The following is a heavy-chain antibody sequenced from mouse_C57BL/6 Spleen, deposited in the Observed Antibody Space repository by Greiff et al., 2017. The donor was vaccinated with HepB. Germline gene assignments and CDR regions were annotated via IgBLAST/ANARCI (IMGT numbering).Heavy chain of an antibody. D-gene: IGHD1-1*01. Sequence: QVQLQQSGAELVKPGASVKLSCKASGYTFTSYWMHWVKQRPGQGLEWIGMIHPNSGSTNYNEKFKSKATLTVDKSSSTAYMQLSSLTSEDSAVYYCAREGRTVVAGFDYWGQGTTLTVSS. CDR3: AREGRTVVAGFDY. V-gene: IGHV1-64*01. CDR1: GYTFTSYW. CDR2: IHPNSGST. J-gene: IGHJ2*01.